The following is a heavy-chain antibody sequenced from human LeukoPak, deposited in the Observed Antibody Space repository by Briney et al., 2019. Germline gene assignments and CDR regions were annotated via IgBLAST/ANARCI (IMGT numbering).Heavy chain of an antibody. J-gene: IGHJ5*01. CDR3: ARASGSYWWFDS. D-gene: IGHD1-26*01. V-gene: IGHV1-2*02. CDR2: VNPNSGDT. CDR1: GYTFTGYY. Sequence: ASVKVSCRASGYTFTGYYLHWVRQAPGQGLEWMGCVNPNSGDTNYAQKFQGSVTMTRDTSISTVYMELSRLRSDDTAVYYCARASGSYWWFDSWGQGTLVTVSS.